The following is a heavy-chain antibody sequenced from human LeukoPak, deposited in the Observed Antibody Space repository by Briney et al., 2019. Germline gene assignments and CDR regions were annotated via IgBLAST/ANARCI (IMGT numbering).Heavy chain of an antibody. Sequence: ASVKVSCKASGYTFTSYGISWVRQAPGQGLEWMGWISAYNGNTNYAQKLQGRVTMTTDTSTSTAYMELRSLRSDDTAVYYCARVAYDFWSGYSKGPFDYWGQGTLVTVSS. CDR3: ARVAYDFWSGYSKGPFDY. CDR2: ISAYNGNT. J-gene: IGHJ4*02. V-gene: IGHV1-18*01. D-gene: IGHD3-3*01. CDR1: GYTFTSYG.